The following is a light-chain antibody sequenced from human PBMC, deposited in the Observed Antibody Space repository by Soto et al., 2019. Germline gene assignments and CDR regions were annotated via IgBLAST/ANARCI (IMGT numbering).Light chain of an antibody. V-gene: IGLV1-44*01. J-gene: IGLJ3*02. Sequence: QSVLTQPPSASGTPGKRVTISCSGSSSNIGSNPVNWYQQLPGTAPKLLIYSNNQRPSGVPDRFSGSKSGTSASLAISGLQSEDEADYYCAAWDDSLNGPNWVFGGGTKGAVL. CDR3: AAWDDSLNGPNWV. CDR1: SSNIGSNP. CDR2: SNN.